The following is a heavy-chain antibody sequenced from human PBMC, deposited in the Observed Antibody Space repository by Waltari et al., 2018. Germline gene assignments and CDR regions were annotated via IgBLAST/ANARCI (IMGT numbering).Heavy chain of an antibody. Sequence: EVQLVESGGGLVQPGGSLRLSCAASGFTFSSYWMSWVRQAPGKGLEWVANIKQDGSEKYYVDSVKVRFTISRDNAKNSLYLQMNSLRAEDTAVYYCARDLNIYGDYVDYWGQGTLVTVSS. D-gene: IGHD4-17*01. CDR1: GFTFSSYW. CDR3: ARDLNIYGDYVDY. J-gene: IGHJ4*02. V-gene: IGHV3-7*01. CDR2: IKQDGSEK.